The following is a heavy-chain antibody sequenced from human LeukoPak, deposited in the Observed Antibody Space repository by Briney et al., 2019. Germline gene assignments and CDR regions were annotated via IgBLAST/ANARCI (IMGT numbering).Heavy chain of an antibody. J-gene: IGHJ6*04. CDR2: ISSNGGST. Sequence: GGSLRLSCSASGFTFSSYAMHWVRQAPGKGLEYVSAISSNGGSTYYADSVKGRFTISRDNAKNSLYLQMNSLRAEDTAVYYCARDLAVTTDYYYSGRDFWGKGTTVTVSS. CDR1: GFTFSSYA. CDR3: ARDLAVTTDYYYSGRDF. V-gene: IGHV3-64*04. D-gene: IGHD4-17*01.